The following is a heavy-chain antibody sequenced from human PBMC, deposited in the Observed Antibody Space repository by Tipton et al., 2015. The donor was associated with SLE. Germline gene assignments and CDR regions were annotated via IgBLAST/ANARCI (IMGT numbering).Heavy chain of an antibody. CDR2: VNPNSGGT. V-gene: IGHV1-2*02. D-gene: IGHD6-13*01. Sequence: QVQLVQSGAEVKKPGASVKVSCKASGYTFTGYYIHLVRQAPGQGLEWMGWVNPNSGGTNYAQKFQGRVTMTRDTSISTAYMELSRLRSDDTAVYYCARDLRIASRELGIWGQGTMVTVSS. CDR3: ARDLRIASRELGI. J-gene: IGHJ3*02. CDR1: GYTFTGYY.